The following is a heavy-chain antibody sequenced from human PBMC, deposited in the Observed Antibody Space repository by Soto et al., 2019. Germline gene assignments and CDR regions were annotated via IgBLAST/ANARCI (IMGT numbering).Heavy chain of an antibody. CDR3: AKDLFRVVVPAAIQSIRQSDAFDI. CDR2: ISGSGGST. D-gene: IGHD2-2*01. J-gene: IGHJ3*02. CDR1: GFTFSSYA. V-gene: IGHV3-23*01. Sequence: GGSLRLSCAASGFTFSSYAMSWVRQAPGKGLEWVSAISGSGGSTYYADSVKGRFTISRDNSKNTLYLQMNSLRAEDTAVYYCAKDLFRVVVPAAIQSIRQSDAFDIWGQGTMVTVSS.